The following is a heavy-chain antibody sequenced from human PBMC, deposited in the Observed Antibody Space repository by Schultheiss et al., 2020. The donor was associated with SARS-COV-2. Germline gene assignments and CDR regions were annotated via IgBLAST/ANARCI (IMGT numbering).Heavy chain of an antibody. D-gene: IGHD4/OR15-4a*01. CDR2: IDHSGST. J-gene: IGHJ6*03. CDR3: ARDVYGAMAYYYYYYMDV. Sequence: SETLSLTCAVYGGSFSGYYWSWIRQPPGKGLEWIGEIDHSGSTNYNPSLKSRVTMSVDTSKNQFSLKLSSVTAADTAVYYCARDVYGAMAYYYYYYMDVWGKGITVTVSS. CDR1: GGSFSGYY. V-gene: IGHV4-34*01.